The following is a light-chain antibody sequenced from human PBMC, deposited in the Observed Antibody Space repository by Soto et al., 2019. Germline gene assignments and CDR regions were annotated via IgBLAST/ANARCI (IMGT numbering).Light chain of an antibody. J-gene: IGLJ1*01. Sequence: QSALTQPSSVSVSPGQSITISCTGTSSDVGNYKYVSWYQQHPGKAPKLMIYEVSNRPSGVSNRFSGSKSGNTASLNISGLQAEDETDYYCFSYTSSGTYVFGTGTKVTVL. V-gene: IGLV2-14*01. CDR2: EVS. CDR1: SSDVGNYKY. CDR3: FSYTSSGTYV.